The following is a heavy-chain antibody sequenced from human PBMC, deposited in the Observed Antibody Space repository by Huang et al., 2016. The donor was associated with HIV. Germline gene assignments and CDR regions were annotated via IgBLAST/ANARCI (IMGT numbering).Heavy chain of an antibody. Sequence: QVQLVESGGGVVQPGRSLRLSCAASGFTLSDYAIHWVRQAPGKGLEWVALISYDGNDKFSSDSVRGRFTIPRENFNNTLYLQMNSLRHEDTALYYCARFGKRLPMLRGEDVIGDIWGQGTMVIVSS. V-gene: IGHV3-30-3*01. J-gene: IGHJ3*02. CDR1: GFTLSDYA. CDR3: ARFGKRLPMLRGEDVIGDI. CDR2: ISYDGNDK. D-gene: IGHD3-10*01.